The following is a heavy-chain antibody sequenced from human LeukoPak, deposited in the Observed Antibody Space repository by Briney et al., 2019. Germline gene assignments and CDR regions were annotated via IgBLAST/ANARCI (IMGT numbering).Heavy chain of an antibody. V-gene: IGHV3-23*01. CDR2: ISGSGGST. Sequence: GGSLRLSCAASGFTFSSYAMSWVRQAPGKGLEWVSAISGSGGSTYYADSVKGWFTISRDNSKNTLYLQMNSLRAEDTAVYHCAKANYDSSGYYYYGMDVWGQGTTVTVSS. D-gene: IGHD3-22*01. CDR3: AKANYDSSGYYYYGMDV. J-gene: IGHJ6*02. CDR1: GFTFSSYA.